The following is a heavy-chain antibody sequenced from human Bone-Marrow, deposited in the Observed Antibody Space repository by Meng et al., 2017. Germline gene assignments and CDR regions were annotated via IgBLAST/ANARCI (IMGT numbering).Heavy chain of an antibody. Sequence: GQVVQYGAEVKKPGSSVKVSCKASGGTFSSYAINWVRQATGQGLEWMGWMNPNSGNTGYAQKFQGRVTMTRNTSISTAYMELSSLRSEDTAVYYCARGYDSSGYYYKYWGQGTLVTVSS. CDR2: MNPNSGNT. V-gene: IGHV1-8*02. J-gene: IGHJ4*02. CDR3: ARGYDSSGYYYKY. CDR1: GGTFSSYA. D-gene: IGHD3-22*01.